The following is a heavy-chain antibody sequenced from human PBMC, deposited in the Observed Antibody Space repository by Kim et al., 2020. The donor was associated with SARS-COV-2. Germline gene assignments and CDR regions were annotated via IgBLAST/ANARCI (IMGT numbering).Heavy chain of an antibody. CDR3: ARDAYDFWSGYYTGYYYYYGMDI. J-gene: IGHJ6*02. D-gene: IGHD3-3*01. CDR1: GFTFSSYS. Sequence: GGSLRLSCAASGFTFSSYSMNWVRQAPGKGLEWVSSISSSSSYIYYADSVKGRFTISRDNAKNSLYLQMNSLRAEDTAVYYCARDAYDFWSGYYTGYYYYYGMDIWGQGTTVTVSS. V-gene: IGHV3-21*01. CDR2: ISSSSSYI.